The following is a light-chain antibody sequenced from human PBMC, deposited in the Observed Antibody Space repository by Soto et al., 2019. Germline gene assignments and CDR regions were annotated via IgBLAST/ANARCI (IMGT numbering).Light chain of an antibody. Sequence: QSALTQPASVSGSAGQSITISCTGTSSDVGGYNYVSWYQQHPGKAPKLMIYEVSNRPSGVSNRFSGSKSGNTASLTISGLQAEDEADYYCSSYISSSTLYVFGTGTQLTVL. CDR3: SSYISSSTLYV. CDR1: SSDVGGYNY. J-gene: IGLJ1*01. CDR2: EVS. V-gene: IGLV2-14*01.